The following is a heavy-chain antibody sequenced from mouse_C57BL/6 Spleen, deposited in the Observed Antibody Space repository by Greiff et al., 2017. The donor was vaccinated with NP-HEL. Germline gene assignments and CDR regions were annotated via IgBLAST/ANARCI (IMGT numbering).Heavy chain of an antibody. V-gene: IGHV5-6*01. J-gene: IGHJ3*01. CDR1: GFTFSSYG. Sequence: GGDLVKTGGSLKLSCAASGFTFSSYGMSWVRQTPDKRLEWVATISSGGSYTYYPDSVKGRFNISKDNAKNTLYMQIGSLTSKDTAMYYCARHGERKGFAYWGQGTLVTVSA. CDR3: ARHGERKGFAY. CDR2: ISSGGSYT.